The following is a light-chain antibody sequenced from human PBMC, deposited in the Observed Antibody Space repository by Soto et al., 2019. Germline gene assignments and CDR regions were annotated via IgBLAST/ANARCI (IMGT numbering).Light chain of an antibody. J-gene: IGKJ3*01. CDR3: QQSYSTPFT. CDR2: TAS. V-gene: IGKV1-12*01. CDR1: RGIGDR. Sequence: DIQMTQSPSSLSAVVGDRVTITCRASRGIGDRLAWFQQKPGKAPQFLIQTASNLQSGVPSRFSGSGSGTDFTLTISRLQPEDFATYYCQQSYSTPFTFGPGTKVDIK.